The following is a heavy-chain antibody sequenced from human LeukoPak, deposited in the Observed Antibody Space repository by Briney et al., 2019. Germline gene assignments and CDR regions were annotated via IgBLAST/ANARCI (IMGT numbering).Heavy chain of an antibody. CDR1: AFTFSDHS. CDR2: ISYDSSNT. Sequence: PGRSLRLSCAASAFTFSDHSMHWVRQAPGKGLEGGSSISYDSSNTYYADSVKGRFTISRDNSKNTLYLQLSSLRIEDTAVYYCARVGGGNYHPLDYWGQGTLVTVSS. D-gene: IGHD1-26*01. CDR3: ARVGGGNYHPLDY. V-gene: IGHV3-30-3*01. J-gene: IGHJ4*02.